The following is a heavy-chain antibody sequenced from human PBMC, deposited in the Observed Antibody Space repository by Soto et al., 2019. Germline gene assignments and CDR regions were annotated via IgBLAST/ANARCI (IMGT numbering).Heavy chain of an antibody. CDR3: ARATHSSGWYYFDY. D-gene: IGHD6-19*01. CDR1: GYSISSGYY. CDR2: IYHSGST. J-gene: IGHJ4*02. V-gene: IGHV4-38-2*01. Sequence: KPSETLSLTCAVSGYSISSGYYWGWIRQPPGKGLEWIGSIYHSGSTYYNPSLKSRVTISVDTSKNQFSLKLSSVTAADTAVYYCARATHSSGWYYFDYWGQGTLVTVSS.